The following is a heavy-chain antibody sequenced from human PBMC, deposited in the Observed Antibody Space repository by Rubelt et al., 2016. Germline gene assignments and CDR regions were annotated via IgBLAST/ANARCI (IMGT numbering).Heavy chain of an antibody. CDR3: ARVGSYREDY. CDR2: INRGGST. V-gene: IGHV4-34*01. D-gene: IGHD1-26*01. J-gene: IGHJ4*02. CDR1: GGSFSGHF. Sequence: QVQLQQWGAGLLKPSETLSLTCAVYGGSFSGHFWSWIRQPPGKGLEWIGEINRGGSTNYNPSLKSRVTMSVDTSTNQFSLKLSSGTAAETAVYYCARVGSYREDYWGQGTVVTVSS.